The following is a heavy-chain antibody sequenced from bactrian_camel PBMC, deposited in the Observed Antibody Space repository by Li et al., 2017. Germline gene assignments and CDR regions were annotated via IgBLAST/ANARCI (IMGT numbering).Heavy chain of an antibody. Sequence: HVQLVESGGGAVQAGGTLELSCTASESIFGGCGMGWYRQVPENERELVARFNHDGSITYKDRVKGRFTIPQANAKKTMYLQMNNLKPEDTTMYYCAATRPGCYSGSRCWDNESCLGYWGQGTQVTVS. V-gene: IGHV3S53*01. CDR1: ESIFGGCG. CDR2: FNHDGSI. D-gene: IGHD3*01. J-gene: IGHJ6*01. CDR3: AATRPGCYSGSRCWDNESCLGY.